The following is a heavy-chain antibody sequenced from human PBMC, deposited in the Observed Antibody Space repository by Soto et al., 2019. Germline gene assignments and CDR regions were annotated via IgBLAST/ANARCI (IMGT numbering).Heavy chain of an antibody. CDR1: GGSISSGNYY. J-gene: IGHJ4*02. D-gene: IGHD3-9*01. CDR3: ASNYDVLTGYDY. CDR2: IYYSGST. V-gene: IGHV4-30-4*01. Sequence: QVQLQESGPGLVKPSQTLSLTCTVSGGSISSGNYYWSWIRQPPGKGLEWIGYIYYSGSTYYNPSLKSRVTISGDTSKNQFSLKLSSVTAADTAMYYCASNYDVLTGYDYWGQGTLVTVSS.